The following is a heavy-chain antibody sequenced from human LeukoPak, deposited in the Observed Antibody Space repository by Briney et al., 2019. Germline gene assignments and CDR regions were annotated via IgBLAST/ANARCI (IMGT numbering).Heavy chain of an antibody. CDR2: INAGNGNT. J-gene: IGHJ4*02. V-gene: IGHV1-3*01. Sequence: ASVKVSCKASGYTFTSYAMHWVRQAPGQRLEWMGWINAGNGNTKYSQKFQGRVTITRDTSASTAYVELSSLRSEDTAVYFCARGPYSSGWYGSLDYWGQGTLVTVSS. D-gene: IGHD6-19*01. CDR1: GYTFTSYA. CDR3: ARGPYSSGWYGSLDY.